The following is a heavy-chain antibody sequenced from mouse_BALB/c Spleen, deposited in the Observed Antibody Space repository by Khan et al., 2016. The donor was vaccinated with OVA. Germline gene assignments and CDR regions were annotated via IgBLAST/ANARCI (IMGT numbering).Heavy chain of an antibody. D-gene: IGHD1-2*01. J-gene: IGHJ2*01. CDR2: LSYSGST. CDR1: GSSITSGYG. Sequence: EVQLVESGPGLVKPSQSLSLTCTVTGSSITSGYGWNWIRQFPGNKLEWMGYLSYSGSTNSNPSLNSQISITRDTSKNQFFLQLNSVTTEDTATYYRARTARIKYWGQGTTLTVSS. CDR3: ARTARIKY. V-gene: IGHV3-2*02.